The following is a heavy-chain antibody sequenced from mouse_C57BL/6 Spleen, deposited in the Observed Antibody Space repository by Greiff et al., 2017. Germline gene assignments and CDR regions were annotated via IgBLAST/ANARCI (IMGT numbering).Heavy chain of an antibody. CDR3: ARHRYYGSRGDWYFDV. Sequence: EVQRVESGPGMVKPSQSLSLTCTVTGYSITSGYDWHWIRHFPGNKLEWMGYISYSGSTNYNPSLKSRISITHDTSKNHFFLKLNSVTTEDTATYYCARHRYYGSRGDWYFDVWGTGTTVTVSS. J-gene: IGHJ1*03. V-gene: IGHV3-1*01. CDR1: GYSITSGYD. CDR2: ISYSGST. D-gene: IGHD1-1*01.